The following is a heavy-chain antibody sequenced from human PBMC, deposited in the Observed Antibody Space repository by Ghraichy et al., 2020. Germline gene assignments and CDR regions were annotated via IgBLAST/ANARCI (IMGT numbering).Heavy chain of an antibody. J-gene: IGHJ4*02. CDR2: IGTAGDP. D-gene: IGHD2-15*01. CDR1: GFTFSSYD. CDR3: ARDLGCTKDDIVVVVAATRGDCYGY. V-gene: IGHV3-13*05. Sequence: LSLTCAASGFTFSSYDMHWVRQATGKGLEWVSAIGTAGDPYYPGSVKGRFTISRENAKNSLYLQMNSLRAGDTAVYYCARDLGCTKDDIVVVVAATRGDCYGYWGQGTLVTVSS.